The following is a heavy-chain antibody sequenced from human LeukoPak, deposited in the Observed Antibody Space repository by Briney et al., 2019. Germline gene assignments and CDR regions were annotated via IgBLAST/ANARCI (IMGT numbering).Heavy chain of an antibody. J-gene: IGHJ4*02. V-gene: IGHV3-21*01. Sequence: NPGGSLRLSCAASGFTFSSYSMNWVRQAPGKGLEWVSSISSSSSYIYYADSVKGRFTISRDNAKNSLYLQMNSLRAEDTAVYYCARDLPGGVEPAASDYWGQGTLVTVSS. CDR1: GFTFSSYS. CDR2: ISSSSSYI. CDR3: ARDLPGGVEPAASDY. D-gene: IGHD2-2*01.